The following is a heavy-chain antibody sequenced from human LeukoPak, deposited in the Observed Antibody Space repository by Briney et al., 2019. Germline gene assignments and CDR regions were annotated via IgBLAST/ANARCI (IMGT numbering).Heavy chain of an antibody. Sequence: GGSLRLSCAASGFTFSSFAMRWGRQVPGKGLEWVSGFSGSDGSTVYADSVKGRFTISRDNSKNTLYLQMNSLRAEDTAVYYCAKDRYCSGGSCSGSFDLWGRGTLVTVSS. CDR2: FSGSDGST. CDR1: GFTFSSFA. D-gene: IGHD2-15*01. V-gene: IGHV3-23*01. CDR3: AKDRYCSGGSCSGSFDL. J-gene: IGHJ2*01.